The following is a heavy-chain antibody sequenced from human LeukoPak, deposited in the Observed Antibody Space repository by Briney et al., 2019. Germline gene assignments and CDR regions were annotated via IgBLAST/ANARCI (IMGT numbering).Heavy chain of an antibody. CDR3: ARDESSPTIFEVAPGDS. CDR2: IKSKTDGGTT. Sequence: GGSLRLSCAASGFTFSNAWMSWVRQAPGKGLEWVGRIKSKTDGGTTDYAAPVKGRFTISRDDSKNTLYLQMNSLRDEDTAIYYCARDESSPTIFEVAPGDSWGQGTLVTVSS. CDR1: GFTFSNAW. J-gene: IGHJ5*01. D-gene: IGHD3-3*01. V-gene: IGHV3-15*01.